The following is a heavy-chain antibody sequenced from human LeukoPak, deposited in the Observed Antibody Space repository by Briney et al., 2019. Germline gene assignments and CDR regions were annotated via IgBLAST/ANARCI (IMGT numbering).Heavy chain of an antibody. CDR1: GGSFSGYY. J-gene: IGHJ4*02. CDR3: ARGPVDIVATTGTVFDY. Sequence: PSETLSLTCAVYGGSFSGYYWSRIRQPPGKGLEWIGEINHSGSTNYNPSLKSRVTISVDTSKNQFSLKLSSVTAADTAVYYCARGPVDIVATTGTVFDYWGQGTLVTVSS. CDR2: INHSGST. V-gene: IGHV4-34*01. D-gene: IGHD5-12*01.